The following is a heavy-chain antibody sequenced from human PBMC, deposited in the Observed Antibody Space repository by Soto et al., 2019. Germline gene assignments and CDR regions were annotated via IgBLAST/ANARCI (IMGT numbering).Heavy chain of an antibody. V-gene: IGHV3-9*01. D-gene: IGHD3-22*01. J-gene: IGHJ4*02. Sequence: EVQLVESGGGLVQPGRSLRLSCAASGFTFDDYAMHWVRQAPGKGLEWVSGISWNSGSIGYADSVKGRFTISRDNAKNSLYLQMNSLRAEDTALYYCAKDIGESYYDSSGYSDWGQGTLVTVSS. CDR1: GFTFDDYA. CDR2: ISWNSGSI. CDR3: AKDIGESYYDSSGYSD.